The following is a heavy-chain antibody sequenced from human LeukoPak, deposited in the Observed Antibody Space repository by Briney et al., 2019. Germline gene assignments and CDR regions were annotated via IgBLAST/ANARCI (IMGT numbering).Heavy chain of an antibody. CDR3: AKDFSYYYGSPWFDP. Sequence: PGGSLRLSCAASGFTFSSYAMSWVRQAPGKGLEWVSAISGSGGSTYYADSVKGRFTISRDNSKNTLYLQMNSLRAEDTAVYYCAKDFSYYYGSPWFDPWGQGTLVTVSS. D-gene: IGHD3-10*01. CDR1: GFTFSSYA. CDR2: ISGSGGST. V-gene: IGHV3-23*01. J-gene: IGHJ5*02.